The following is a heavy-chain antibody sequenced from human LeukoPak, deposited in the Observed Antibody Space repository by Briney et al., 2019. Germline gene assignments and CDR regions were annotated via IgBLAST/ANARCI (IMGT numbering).Heavy chain of an antibody. J-gene: IGHJ3*02. Sequence: ASVKVSCKASGYTFTSYYMHWVRQAPGQGLEWMGWINPKSGGTNYAPKCQGRVTMTRDTSISTAYMDMSSQRSDDTAVYYCARNLWFGESSDAFDMWGQGTMVTVSS. D-gene: IGHD3-10*01. CDR1: GYTFTSYY. CDR3: ARNLWFGESSDAFDM. CDR2: INPKSGGT. V-gene: IGHV1-2*02.